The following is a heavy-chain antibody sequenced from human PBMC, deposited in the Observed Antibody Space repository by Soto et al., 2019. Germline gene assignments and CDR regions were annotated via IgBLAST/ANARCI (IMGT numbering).Heavy chain of an antibody. J-gene: IGHJ6*02. CDR2: INHSGST. D-gene: IGHD3-10*01. V-gene: IGHV4-34*01. CDR1: GGSFSGYY. Sequence: SETLSLTCAVYGGSFSGYYWSWIRQPPGKGLEWIGEINHSGSTNYNPSLKSRVTISVDTSKNQFSLKLSSVTAADTAVYYCARGRGSGRYYYYGMDVWGQGTTVTVSS. CDR3: ARGRGSGRYYYYGMDV.